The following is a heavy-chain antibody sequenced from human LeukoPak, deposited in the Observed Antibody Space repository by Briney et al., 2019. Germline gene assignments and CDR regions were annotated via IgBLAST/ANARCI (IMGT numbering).Heavy chain of an antibody. J-gene: IGHJ4*02. CDR1: GFTFSTHS. CDR2: ISSSSSYI. V-gene: IGHV3-21*01. D-gene: IGHD4-17*01. Sequence: GGSLRLSCAASGFTFSTHSMNWVRQAPGRGLEWVSSISSSSSYIYYADSVKGRFTISRDNAKNSLYLQMNSLRAEDTAVYYCARVRGYGDYLYDYWGQGTLVTVSS. CDR3: ARVRGYGDYLYDY.